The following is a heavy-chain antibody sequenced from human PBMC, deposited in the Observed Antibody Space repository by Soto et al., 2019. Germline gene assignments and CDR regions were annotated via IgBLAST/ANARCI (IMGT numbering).Heavy chain of an antibody. CDR3: ARDRMGLYDSSGYSYSHYYYYGMDV. D-gene: IGHD3-22*01. CDR2: IIPIFGTA. J-gene: IGHJ6*02. V-gene: IGHV1-69*12. CDR1: GGTFSSYA. Sequence: QVQLVQSGAEVKKPGSSVKVSCKASGGTFSSYAISWVRQAPGQGLEWMGGIIPIFGTANYAQKFQGRVTITADESTSKAYMELSSLRSEDTAVYYCARDRMGLYDSSGYSYSHYYYYGMDVWGQGTTVTVSS.